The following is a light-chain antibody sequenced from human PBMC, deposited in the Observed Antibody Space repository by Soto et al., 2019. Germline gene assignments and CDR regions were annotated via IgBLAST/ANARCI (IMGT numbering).Light chain of an antibody. Sequence: EIVLTQSPGTLSVFPGERATLSCRASQSVSSGYLAWYQQKPGQAPRLLIYAASSRATGIPDRFSGSGSGTDFTLTISRLEPEDFAVYCCQQYGTAPYTFGQGTKVEIK. CDR3: QQYGTAPYT. CDR2: AAS. CDR1: QSVSSGY. V-gene: IGKV3-20*01. J-gene: IGKJ2*01.